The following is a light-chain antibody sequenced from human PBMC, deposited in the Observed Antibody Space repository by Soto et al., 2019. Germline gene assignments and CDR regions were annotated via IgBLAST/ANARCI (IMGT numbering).Light chain of an antibody. Sequence: QSALTQPASVSGSPGQSITISCTGTSSDVGGYNYVSWYQQHPGKAPKLMIYEVSNRPSGVSNRFSGSKSGNTASLTISGLQAEDEADYYCSSYTSSSTVMGVVFGGGTKLTVL. CDR3: SSYTSSSTVMGVV. CDR2: EVS. CDR1: SSDVGGYNY. V-gene: IGLV2-14*01. J-gene: IGLJ2*01.